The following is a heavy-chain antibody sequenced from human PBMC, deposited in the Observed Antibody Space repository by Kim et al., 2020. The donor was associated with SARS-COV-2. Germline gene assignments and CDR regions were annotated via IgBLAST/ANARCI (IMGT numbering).Heavy chain of an antibody. D-gene: IGHD6-19*01. CDR2: INAGNGNT. CDR1: GYTFTSYA. V-gene: IGHV1-3*01. CDR3: ARGGSWSGSGWYYFDY. Sequence: ASVKVSCKASGYTFTSYAMHWVRQAPGQRLEWMGWINAGNGNTKYSQKFQGRVTITRDTSASTAYMELSSLRSEDTAVYYCARGGSWSGSGWYYFDYWGQGTLVTVSS. J-gene: IGHJ4*02.